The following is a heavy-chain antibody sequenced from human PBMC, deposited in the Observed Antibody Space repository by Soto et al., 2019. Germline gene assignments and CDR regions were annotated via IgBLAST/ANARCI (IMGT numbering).Heavy chain of an antibody. CDR3: ARADGPGFVGP. V-gene: IGHV1-3*05. D-gene: IGHD2-2*01. CDR1: GYTFTSYG. Sequence: QVQLVQSGAEEKKPGASVKVSCKASGYTFTSYGIQWVRQAPGQRLEWMGWINAGNGITKYSQKFQGRVTITRDTSASTAYTGLSSLGSEDTAVYYCARADGPGFVGPWGQGTRVTVSS. CDR2: INAGNGIT. J-gene: IGHJ5*02.